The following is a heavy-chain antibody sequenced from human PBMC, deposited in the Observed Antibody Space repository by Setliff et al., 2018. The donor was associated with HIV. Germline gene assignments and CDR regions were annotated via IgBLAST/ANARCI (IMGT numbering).Heavy chain of an antibody. CDR1: GDIFTSYG. V-gene: IGHV1-18*01. Sequence: ASVKVSCKASGDIFTSYGISWVRQAPGQGLEWMGWISAYNGNTNYAQKLQGRVTMTTDTSTSTAYMELRSLRSDDTAVYYCARGLEYSTSSPFDYWGQGTLVTVSS. D-gene: IGHD6-6*01. CDR2: ISAYNGNT. CDR3: ARGLEYSTSSPFDY. J-gene: IGHJ4*02.